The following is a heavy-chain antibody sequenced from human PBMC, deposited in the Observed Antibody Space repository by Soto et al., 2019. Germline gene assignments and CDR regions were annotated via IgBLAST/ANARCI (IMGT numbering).Heavy chain of an antibody. CDR2: IYYSGST. D-gene: IGHD3-22*01. CDR1: GDSISTDY. Sequence: SETLSLTCTVSGDSISTDYWSWIRQHPGKGLEWIGYIYYSGSTYYNPSLKSRVTISVDTSKNQFSLKLSSVTAADTAVYYCARGSYYDSSGYYGPWGQGTLVTVSS. V-gene: IGHV4-31*03. J-gene: IGHJ5*02. CDR3: ARGSYYDSSGYYGP.